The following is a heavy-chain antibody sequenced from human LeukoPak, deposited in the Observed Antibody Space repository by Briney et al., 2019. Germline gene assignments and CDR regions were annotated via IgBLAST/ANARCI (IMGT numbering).Heavy chain of an antibody. CDR3: AKDPNGDYIGAFDP. Sequence: GGSLKLSCAASGFTFSSFAMTWVRQAPGKGLEWVSSITCSRCTTYNTDSVKGRFTISRDNAKNTLYLQMNSLRADDTAIYYCAKDPNGDYIGAFDPWGQGTLVTVSS. V-gene: IGHV3-23*01. J-gene: IGHJ5*02. D-gene: IGHD4-17*01. CDR1: GFTFSSFA. CDR2: ITCSRCTT.